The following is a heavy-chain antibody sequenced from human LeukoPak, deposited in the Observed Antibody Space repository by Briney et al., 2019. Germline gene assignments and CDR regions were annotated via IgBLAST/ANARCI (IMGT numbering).Heavy chain of an antibody. Sequence: ASVKVSCKASGYTFTSYGISWVRQAPGQGLEWMGWISAYNGNPNYAQKLQGRVTMTTDTSTSTAYMELRSLRSDDTAVYYCASYDSNYGNYYYGMDVWGQGTTVTVSS. J-gene: IGHJ6*02. CDR3: ASYDSNYGNYYYGMDV. CDR2: ISAYNGNP. V-gene: IGHV1-18*01. CDR1: GYTFTSYG. D-gene: IGHD4-11*01.